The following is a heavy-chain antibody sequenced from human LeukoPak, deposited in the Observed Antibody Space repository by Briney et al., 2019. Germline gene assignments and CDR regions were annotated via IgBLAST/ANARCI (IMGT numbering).Heavy chain of an antibody. CDR2: IYSGDSDT. V-gene: IGHV5-51*01. J-gene: IGHJ4*02. CDR3: ARRPGTKTSSGSRYDY. D-gene: IGHD6-19*01. CDR1: GCSFTSYW. Sequence: GEALQISSEGSGCSFTSYWIGWVRPMAGKGLGWMGIIYSGDSDTRYSPSFQGQVTISADKSISTAYLQWSSLKASDTAMYYCARRPGTKTSSGSRYDYWGQGTLVTVSS.